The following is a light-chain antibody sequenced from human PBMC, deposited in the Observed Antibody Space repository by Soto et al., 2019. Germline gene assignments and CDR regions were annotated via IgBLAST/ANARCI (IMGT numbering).Light chain of an antibody. J-gene: IGKJ1*01. CDR3: QQYNSYQWT. CDR2: KAS. CDR1: QSISSW. V-gene: IGKV1-5*03. Sequence: DIQMTQSPSTLSASVGDRVTITCRASQSISSWLAWYQQKPGKAPKLLIYKASSLESGVPSRFSGSGSGTEFTLTITSLQTDDFATYYCQQYNSYQWTFGQGTKWIS.